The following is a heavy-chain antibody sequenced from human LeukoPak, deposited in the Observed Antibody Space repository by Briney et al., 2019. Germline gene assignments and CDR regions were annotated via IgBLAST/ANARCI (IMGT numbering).Heavy chain of an antibody. V-gene: IGHV1-3*01. D-gene: IGHD2-15*01. J-gene: IGHJ4*02. CDR1: GYTFTSYA. Sequence: GASVTVSCKASGYTFTSYAMHWVRQAPGQRLEWMGWINAGNGNTKYSQKFQGRVTITRDTSASTAYMELSSLRSEDTAVYYCARDRRDCSGGSCYYLLSYWGQGTLVTVSS. CDR2: INAGNGNT. CDR3: ARDRRDCSGGSCYYLLSY.